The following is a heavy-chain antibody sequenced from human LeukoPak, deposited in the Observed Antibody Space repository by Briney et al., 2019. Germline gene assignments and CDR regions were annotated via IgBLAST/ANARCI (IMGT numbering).Heavy chain of an antibody. CDR1: GFTFSSYA. CDR2: ISGSGGST. CDR3: AKRSYGDYDDYCYYMDV. D-gene: IGHD4-17*01. V-gene: IGHV3-23*01. J-gene: IGHJ6*03. Sequence: GGSLRLSCAASGFTFSSYAMSWVRQAPGKGLEWVSAISGSGGSTYYADSVKGRFTISRDNSKNTLYLQMNSLRAEDTAVYYCAKRSYGDYDDYCYYMDVWGKGTTVTVSS.